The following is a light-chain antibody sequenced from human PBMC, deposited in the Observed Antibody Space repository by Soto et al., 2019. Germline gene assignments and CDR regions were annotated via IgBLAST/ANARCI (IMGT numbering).Light chain of an antibody. CDR3: QQSHSSPRT. Sequence: DIQMTQSPSSLSASVGDRVTITCQASQDVSNYLNWYRQKPGQAPKLLIYDASNLETGVPSRFSGSGSGTDFTFTISTLQPEDFGIYYCQQSHSSPRTFGQGTTV. V-gene: IGKV1-33*01. CDR1: QDVSNY. J-gene: IGKJ1*01. CDR2: DAS.